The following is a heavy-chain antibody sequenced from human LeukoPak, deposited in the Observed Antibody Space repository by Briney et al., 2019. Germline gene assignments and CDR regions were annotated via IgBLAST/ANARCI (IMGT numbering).Heavy chain of an antibody. Sequence: GGSLRLSCAASGFPFSSYWMHWVRQAPGKGLVWVSRINSDGSSTSYADSVKGRFTISRDNAKNTLYLQMNSLRAEDTAVYYCASWFRYSSGYYYYYMDVWGKGTTVTISS. CDR2: INSDGSST. D-gene: IGHD6-19*01. V-gene: IGHV3-74*01. J-gene: IGHJ6*03. CDR1: GFPFSSYW. CDR3: ASWFRYSSGYYYYYMDV.